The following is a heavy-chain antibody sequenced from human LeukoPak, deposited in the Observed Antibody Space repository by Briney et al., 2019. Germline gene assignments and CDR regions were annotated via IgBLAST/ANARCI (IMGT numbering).Heavy chain of an antibody. J-gene: IGHJ6*02. CDR2: ISAYNGNT. V-gene: IGHV1-18*01. Sequence: RASVKVSCKASGYTFTSYGISWVRQAPGQGLEWMGWISAYNGNTNYAQKLQGRVTMTTDTSTSIAYMELRSLRSDDTAVYYCARTDIVVVVAANGMDVWGQGTTVTVSS. D-gene: IGHD2-15*01. CDR1: GYTFTSYG. CDR3: ARTDIVVVVAANGMDV.